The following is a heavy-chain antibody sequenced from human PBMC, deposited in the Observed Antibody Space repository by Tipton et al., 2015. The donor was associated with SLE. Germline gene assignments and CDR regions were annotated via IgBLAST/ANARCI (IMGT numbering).Heavy chain of an antibody. J-gene: IGHJ4*02. CDR2: YYYTGNT. V-gene: IGHV4-59*07. D-gene: IGHD5-12*01. CDR1: GASISSYY. Sequence: TLSLTCTVSGASISSYYWGWIRQSPGRGLEWVGSYYYTGNTYYNPSLKSRVTIAVDTAKSHVFLKLSSVTAADTAVYYCATPLSGSPYYFDYWGQGTLVTVSS. CDR3: ATPLSGSPYYFDY.